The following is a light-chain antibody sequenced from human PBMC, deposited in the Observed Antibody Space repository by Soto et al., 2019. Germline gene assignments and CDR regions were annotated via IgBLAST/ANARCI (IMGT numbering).Light chain of an antibody. CDR1: QSVSSSY. Sequence: EIVLTQSPGTLSLSPGERATLSCRASQSVSSSYFAWYQQKPGQAPRLLFYGASSRATGIPDRFSGSGSGTDFPLTISRLEPEDFAVYYCQQYGSSPITFGQGTRLEIK. V-gene: IGKV3-20*01. CDR3: QQYGSSPIT. CDR2: GAS. J-gene: IGKJ5*01.